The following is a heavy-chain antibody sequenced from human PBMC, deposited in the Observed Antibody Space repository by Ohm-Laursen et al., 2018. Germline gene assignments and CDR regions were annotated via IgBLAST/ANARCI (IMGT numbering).Heavy chain of an antibody. CDR1: GFTFSSYG. D-gene: IGHD5-18*01. Sequence: SLRLSCAASGFTFSSYGMHWARQAPGKGLEWVAVISYDGSNKYYADSVKGRFTISRDNSKNTLYLQMNSLRAEDTAVYYCAKPAQWGYSYGSLDYWGQGTLVTVSS. J-gene: IGHJ4*02. CDR3: AKPAQWGYSYGSLDY. V-gene: IGHV3-30*18. CDR2: ISYDGSNK.